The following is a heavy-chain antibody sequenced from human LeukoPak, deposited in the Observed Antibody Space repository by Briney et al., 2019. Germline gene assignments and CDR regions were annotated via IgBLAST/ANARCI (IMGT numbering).Heavy chain of an antibody. D-gene: IGHD6-13*01. CDR1: GFTFTTYW. CDR3: ARDPVAAARYFDY. CDR2: IQQDGTEK. Sequence: PGGSLRLSCAASGFTFTTYWMSWVRQAPGKGLEWVANIQQDGTEKYYVDSVKGRFTISRDNAKNSLYLQMNSLRAEDTALYYCARDPVAAARYFDYWGQGTLVTVSS. V-gene: IGHV3-7*03. J-gene: IGHJ4*02.